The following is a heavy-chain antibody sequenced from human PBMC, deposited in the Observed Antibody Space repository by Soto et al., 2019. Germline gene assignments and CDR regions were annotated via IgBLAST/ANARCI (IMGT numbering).Heavy chain of an antibody. CDR2: ISYEGSNK. V-gene: IGHV3-30-3*01. CDR3: ARVLGGMATVPFDY. D-gene: IGHD4-4*01. J-gene: IGHJ4*02. CDR1: GFAFISYA. Sequence: WGSLRLSCAASGFAFISYAIHFFGHSPGTGLEWVAVISYEGSNKYYADSVKGRFTISRDNSKNTLYLQMNSLRTEDTAVYYCARVLGGMATVPFDYWGQGALVTVSS.